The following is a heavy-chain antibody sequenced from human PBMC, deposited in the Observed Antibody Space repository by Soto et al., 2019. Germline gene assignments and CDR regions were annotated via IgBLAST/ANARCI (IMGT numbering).Heavy chain of an antibody. V-gene: IGHV3-23*01. J-gene: IGHJ4*02. Sequence: EVQLLQSGGGLVQPGGSLRLSCVVSGFTFSGYAMSWVRQAPGMGLEWVSGIGGSGTASGYAESVKGRFTISRDNTKNTLYLQMTSLRDEDTAGYYCAKVEGRGYNYGYSDYWGQGTLVIVSS. D-gene: IGHD5-18*01. CDR1: GFTFSGYA. CDR3: AKVEGRGYNYGYSDY. CDR2: IGGSGTAS.